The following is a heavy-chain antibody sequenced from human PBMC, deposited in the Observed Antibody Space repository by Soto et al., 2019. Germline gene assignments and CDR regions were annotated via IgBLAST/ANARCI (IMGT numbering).Heavy chain of an antibody. J-gene: IGHJ5*02. Sequence: SETLSLTCSVSGGSISRYYWSWIRQPPGKGLEWIGYAYYSGDTGYNPSLQSRVTMAVDTSKNQVYLKLTSVTAADTAVYYCARDRSTYGGGGTGEVKENWFDPWGQGALVTVYS. CDR2: AYYSGDT. CDR1: GGSISRYY. CDR3: ARDRSTYGGGGTGEVKENWFDP. D-gene: IGHD2-8*01. V-gene: IGHV4-59*01.